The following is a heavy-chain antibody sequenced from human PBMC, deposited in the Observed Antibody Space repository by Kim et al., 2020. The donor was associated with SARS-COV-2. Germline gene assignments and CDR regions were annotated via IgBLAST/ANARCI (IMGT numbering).Heavy chain of an antibody. CDR2: IYYSGST. CDR3: ARTQFGRYYYGSGSQKGSFDY. V-gene: IGHV4-39*01. CDR1: GGSISSSSYY. D-gene: IGHD3-10*01. Sequence: SETLSLTCTVSGGSISSSSYYWGWIRQPPGKGLEWIGSIYYSGSTYYNPSLKSRVTISVDTSKNQFSLKLSSVTAADTAVYYCARTQFGRYYYGSGSQKGSFDYWGQGTLVTVSS. J-gene: IGHJ4*02.